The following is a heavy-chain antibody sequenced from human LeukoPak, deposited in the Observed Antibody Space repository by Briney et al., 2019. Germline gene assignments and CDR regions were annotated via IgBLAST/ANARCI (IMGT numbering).Heavy chain of an antibody. J-gene: IGHJ4*02. CDR2: IYSGGST. Sequence: GSLRLSCAASGFTVSSNYMSWVRQAPGKGLEWVSVIYSGGSTYYADSVKGRFTISRDNSKNTLYLQMNSLRAEDTAVYYCARTPSALYYFDYWGQGTLVTVSS. D-gene: IGHD2-15*01. V-gene: IGHV3-53*01. CDR1: GFTVSSNY. CDR3: ARTPSALYYFDY.